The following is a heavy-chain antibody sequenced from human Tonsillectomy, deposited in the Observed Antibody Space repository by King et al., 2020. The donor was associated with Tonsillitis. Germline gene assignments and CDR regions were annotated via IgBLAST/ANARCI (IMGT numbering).Heavy chain of an antibody. Sequence: VQLQESGPGLVKPSETLSLTCTVSGGSISSYYWSWIRQPPGKGLEWIGYIYYSGSTNYNPSLKSRVTISVDTSKNQFSLTLSSVTAADTAVYHCAGGYYSYYYYYGMDVWGQGTTVTVSS. CDR2: IYYSGST. D-gene: IGHD3-22*01. CDR1: GGSISSYY. V-gene: IGHV4-59*08. J-gene: IGHJ6*02. CDR3: AGGYYSYYYYYGMDV.